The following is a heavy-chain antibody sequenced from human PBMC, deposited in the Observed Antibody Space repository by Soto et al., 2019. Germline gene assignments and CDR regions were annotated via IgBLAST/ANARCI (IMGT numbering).Heavy chain of an antibody. V-gene: IGHV1-3*01. CDR1: GYAFTRYA. D-gene: IGHD6-19*01. CDR2: INAGNGNT. CDR3: ARDRLRGHGSIFSVGSRQWRGPDY. Sequence: PSGKVSGRASGYAFTRYAMHGVRQAPGQRLEWMGWINAGNGNTKYSQKFQGRVTITRDTSASTAYMELSSLRSEDTAVYYCARDRLRGHGSIFSVGSRQWRGPDYWGQGTLVTVSS. J-gene: IGHJ4*02.